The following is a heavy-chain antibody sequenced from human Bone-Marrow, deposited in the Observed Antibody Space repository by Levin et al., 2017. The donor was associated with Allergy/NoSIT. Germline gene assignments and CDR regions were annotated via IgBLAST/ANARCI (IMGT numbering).Heavy chain of an antibody. J-gene: IGHJ3*02. CDR1: GFTVSSYY. CDR3: ARGPYNWGVAFDI. Sequence: GGSLRLSCAASGFTVSSYYMSWVRQAPGKGLEWVSVIYSGSTTFHADSVKGRFTISRDNSKNTLYLQMRSLRAEDTAVYYCARGPYNWGVAFDIWGQGTMVTVSS. D-gene: IGHD1-20*01. CDR2: IYSGSTT. V-gene: IGHV3-66*01.